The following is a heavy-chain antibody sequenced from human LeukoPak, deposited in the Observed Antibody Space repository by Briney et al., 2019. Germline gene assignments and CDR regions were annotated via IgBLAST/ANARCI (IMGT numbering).Heavy chain of an antibody. CDR2: ISGSGGST. CDR1: GFTFSRYA. CDR3: GKEDGGMVRGVCDY. Sequence: GGTLRLSCAASGFTFSRYAMSWVRHAPGKGLEWVSAISGSGGSTYYADSSKGRFTISRDNSKNTLYLQMNSLRAEETAVDYCGKEDGGMVRGVCDYWGQGTLVTVSS. V-gene: IGHV3-23*01. J-gene: IGHJ4*02. D-gene: IGHD3-10*01.